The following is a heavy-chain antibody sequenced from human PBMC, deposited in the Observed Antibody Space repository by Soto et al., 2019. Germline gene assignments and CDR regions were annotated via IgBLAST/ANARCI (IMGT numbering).Heavy chain of an antibody. CDR3: ARDRGGGYSYGSVPPTSYYYYMDV. CDR2: IYSGGRT. V-gene: IGHV3-66*01. CDR1: GFTVSSNY. Sequence: GGSLRLSCAASGFTVSSNYMSWVRQAPGKGLEWVSVIYSGGRTYYADSVKGRFTISRDNSKNTLYLQMNSLRAEDTAVYYCARDRGGGYSYGSVPPTSYYYYMDVWGKGTTVTVSS. D-gene: IGHD5-18*01. J-gene: IGHJ6*03.